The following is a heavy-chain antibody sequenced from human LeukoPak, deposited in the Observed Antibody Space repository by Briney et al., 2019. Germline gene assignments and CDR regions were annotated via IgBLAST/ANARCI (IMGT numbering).Heavy chain of an antibody. CDR3: ASETYYDFWSGYFSSDGHYYYYMDV. J-gene: IGHJ6*03. CDR2: IYTSGST. CDR1: GGSISSGSYY. Sequence: SQTLSLTCTVSGGSISSGSYYWSWIRQPAGKGLEWIGRIYTSGSTNYNPSLKSRVTISVDPSKNQFSLKLSSVTAADTAVYYCASETYYDFWSGYFSSDGHYYYYMDVWGKGTTVTVSS. V-gene: IGHV4-61*02. D-gene: IGHD3-3*01.